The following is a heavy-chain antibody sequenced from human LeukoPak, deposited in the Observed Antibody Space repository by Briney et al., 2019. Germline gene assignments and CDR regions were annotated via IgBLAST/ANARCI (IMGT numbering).Heavy chain of an antibody. CDR2: IHYSGTT. V-gene: IGHV4-59*08. D-gene: IGHD3-9*01. J-gene: IGHJ4*02. CDR3: ARRGDILTDYAFGY. Sequence: SETLSLTCTVSGGSISRYYWSWIRQPPGKGLEWIGYIHYSGTTNYNPSLKSRVTISVDTSKNQFSLKLSSVTAADTAVYYCARRGDILTDYAFGYWGQGTLVTVSS. CDR1: GGSISRYY.